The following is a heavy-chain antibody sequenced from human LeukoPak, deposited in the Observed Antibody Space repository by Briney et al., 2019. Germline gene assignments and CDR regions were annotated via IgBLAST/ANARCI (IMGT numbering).Heavy chain of an antibody. D-gene: IGHD4-17*01. J-gene: IGHJ1*01. CDR2: ISYDGSNK. CDR1: GFTFSSYG. CDR3: AKAIANDYGDDEYLQH. V-gene: IGHV3-30*18. Sequence: GGSLRLSCAASGFTFSSYGMHWVRQAPGKGLEWVAVISYDGSNKYYADSVKGRFTISRDNSKNTLYLQMNSLRAEDTAVYYCAKAIANDYGDDEYLQHWGQGTLVTVSS.